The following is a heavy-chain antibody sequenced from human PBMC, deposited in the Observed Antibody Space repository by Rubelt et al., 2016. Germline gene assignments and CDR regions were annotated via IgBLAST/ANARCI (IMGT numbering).Heavy chain of an antibody. Sequence: INSDGSSTSYADSVKGRFTISRDNAKNTLYLQMNSLRAEDTAVYYCARGRGYSYGSLRFYWGQGTLVTVSS. J-gene: IGHJ4*02. CDR2: INSDGSST. V-gene: IGHV3-74*01. D-gene: IGHD5-18*01. CDR3: ARGRGYSYGSLRFY.